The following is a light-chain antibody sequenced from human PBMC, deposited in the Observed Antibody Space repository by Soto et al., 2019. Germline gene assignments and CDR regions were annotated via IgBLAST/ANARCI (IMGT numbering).Light chain of an antibody. CDR1: QSISIY. CDR2: AAS. Sequence: DIQMTPSPSSLSASVGDRVTITGRASQSISIYLNWYQQKPGKAPKLLIYAASSLQSGVPSRFSGSGSGTDFTLTISSLHTEDFATYDCQQSYSTPWTFGQGTKVELK. CDR3: QQSYSTPWT. J-gene: IGKJ1*01. V-gene: IGKV1-39*01.